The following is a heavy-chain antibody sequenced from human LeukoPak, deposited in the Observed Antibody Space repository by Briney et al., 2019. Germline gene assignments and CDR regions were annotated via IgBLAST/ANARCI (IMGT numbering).Heavy chain of an antibody. CDR1: GFIFSSYS. J-gene: IGHJ4*02. V-gene: IGHV3-21*01. Sequence: GGSLRLSCAASGFIFSSYSMNWVRQAPGKGLEWVSSISSSGSYIYYADSVKGRFTISRDNAKNSLYLQMNSLRAEDTAVYYCARDRGGSGWYDYWGQGTLVTVSS. D-gene: IGHD6-19*01. CDR3: ARDRGGSGWYDY. CDR2: ISSSGSYI.